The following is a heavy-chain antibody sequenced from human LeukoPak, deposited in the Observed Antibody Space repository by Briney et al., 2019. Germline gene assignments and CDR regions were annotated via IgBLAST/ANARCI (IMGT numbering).Heavy chain of an antibody. CDR2: IYYSGST. Sequence: SETLSLTCTASGGSISSGGYTWSCIRQPPGKGLEWIGYIYYSGSTYYNPSLKSRVTMSVDTSKNQFSLKLSSVTAADTAVYYCARGRYFDYWGQGTLVTVSS. V-gene: IGHV4-30-4*07. J-gene: IGHJ4*02. CDR3: ARGRYFDY. CDR1: GGSISSGGYT.